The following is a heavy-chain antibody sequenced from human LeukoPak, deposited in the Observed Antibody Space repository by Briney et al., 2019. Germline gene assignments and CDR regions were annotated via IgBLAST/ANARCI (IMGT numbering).Heavy chain of an antibody. CDR1: GFTFSSYA. J-gene: IGHJ4*02. Sequence: QSGGSLRLSCAASGFTFSSYAMHWVRQAPGKGLEWVAVISYDGSNKYYADSVKGRFTISRDNSKNTLYLQMNSLRAEDTAVYYCARARVGALDYWGQGTLVTVSS. D-gene: IGHD1-26*01. CDR3: ARARVGALDY. CDR2: ISYDGSNK. V-gene: IGHV3-30-3*01.